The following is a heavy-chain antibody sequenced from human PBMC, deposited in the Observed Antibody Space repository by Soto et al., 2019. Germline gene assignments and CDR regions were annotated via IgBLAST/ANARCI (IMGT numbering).Heavy chain of an antibody. V-gene: IGHV1-24*01. Sequence: QVHLVQSGAEVKKPGASVKVSCKVSGYSLTELSMHWVRQAPGKGLEWMGNFNPEDGERIYAQKFQGRVTMTEDTSTDTAYMELSSLKSEDTAVYYCVTASTRYGDYDFDYWGQGTLVTVSS. CDR1: GYSLTELS. CDR2: FNPEDGER. J-gene: IGHJ4*02. CDR3: VTASTRYGDYDFDY. D-gene: IGHD4-17*01.